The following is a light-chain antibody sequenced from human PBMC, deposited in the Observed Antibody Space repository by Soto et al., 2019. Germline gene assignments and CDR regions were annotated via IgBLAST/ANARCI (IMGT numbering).Light chain of an antibody. CDR1: TSNFATKT. CDR2: RTD. V-gene: IGLV1-44*01. CDR3: ASWDDGLHGPL. J-gene: IGLJ2*01. Sequence: QSVLTQPPSASGTPGQKVTISCSGTTSNFATKTVSWYQQLPGAAPKLLIYRTDQLSSGVPDRFSGSKSGTSASLAISGLRSEDEAYYFCASWDDGLHGPLFGGGTKLTVL.